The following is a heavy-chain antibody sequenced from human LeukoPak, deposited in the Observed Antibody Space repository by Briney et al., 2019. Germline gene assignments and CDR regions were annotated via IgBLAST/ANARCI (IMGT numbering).Heavy chain of an antibody. CDR3: ARNSLDYAWGSYRIYAFDI. V-gene: IGHV1-18*01. CDR1: GYTFTSYD. D-gene: IGHD3-16*01. CDR2: INPYNGNT. Sequence: GASVKVSCKASGYTFTSYDITWVRQAPGQGLEWMGWINPYNGNTNYAQKVQGRVTMTTDTSTSTAYMELRSLRSDDTAVYYCARNSLDYAWGSYRIYAFDIWGQGTMVTVSS. J-gene: IGHJ3*02.